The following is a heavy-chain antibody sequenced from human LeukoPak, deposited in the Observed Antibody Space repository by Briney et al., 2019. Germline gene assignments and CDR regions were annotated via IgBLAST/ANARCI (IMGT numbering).Heavy chain of an antibody. CDR3: ARMSPGDLFDY. Sequence: GGSLRLSCAASGFTFSSYGMHWVRQAPGKGLEWVAVISYDGSNKYYADSVKGRFTISRDNSKNTLYLQMNSLRAEDTAVYYCARMSPGDLFDYWGQGTLVTVSS. CDR2: ISYDGSNK. V-gene: IGHV3-30*03. CDR1: GFTFSSYG. D-gene: IGHD7-27*01. J-gene: IGHJ4*02.